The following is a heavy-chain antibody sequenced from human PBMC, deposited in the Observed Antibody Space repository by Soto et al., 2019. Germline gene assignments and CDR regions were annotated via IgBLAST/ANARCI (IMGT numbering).Heavy chain of an antibody. D-gene: IGHD3-22*01. V-gene: IGHV3-33*01. Sequence: GSLRLSCAASGFTFSSYGMHWVRQAPGKGLEWVAVIWYDGSNKYYADSVKGRFTISRDNSKNTLYLQMNGLRAEDTAVYYCAREYYYDSSATANWFDPWGQGTLVTVSS. CDR1: GFTFSSYG. J-gene: IGHJ5*02. CDR2: IWYDGSNK. CDR3: AREYYYDSSATANWFDP.